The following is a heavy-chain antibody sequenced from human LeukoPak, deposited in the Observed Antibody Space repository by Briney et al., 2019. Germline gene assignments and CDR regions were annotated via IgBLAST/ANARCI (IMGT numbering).Heavy chain of an antibody. D-gene: IGHD6-19*01. CDR3: ARGAVVGFLLLEFDY. Sequence: ASVKVSCEASGYTFTGYYLYSVREAPGEGLGWMGWINANSGGTNYAQKFQGRVTMTRDTSISTAYMELSRLRSDDTAVYYCARGAVVGFLLLEFDYWGQGTLVTVSS. V-gene: IGHV1-2*02. J-gene: IGHJ4*02. CDR1: GYTFTGYY. CDR2: INANSGGT.